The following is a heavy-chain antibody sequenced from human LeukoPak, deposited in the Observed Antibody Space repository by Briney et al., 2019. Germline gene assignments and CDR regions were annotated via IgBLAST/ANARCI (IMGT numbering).Heavy chain of an antibody. CDR2: IIPIFGTA. CDR1: GGTFSSYA. J-gene: IGHJ4*02. V-gene: IGHV1-69*05. Sequence: ASVKVSCKASGGTFSSYAISWVRQAPGQGLEWMGGIIPIFGTANYAQKFQGRVTMTTDTSTSTAYMELRSLRSDDTAVYYCARTAYPYYYGSGSPSYWGQGTLVTVSS. CDR3: ARTAYPYYYGSGSPSY. D-gene: IGHD3-10*01.